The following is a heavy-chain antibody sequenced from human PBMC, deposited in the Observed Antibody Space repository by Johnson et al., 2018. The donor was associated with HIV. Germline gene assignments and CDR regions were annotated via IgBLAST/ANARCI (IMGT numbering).Heavy chain of an antibody. V-gene: IGHV3-7*03. CDR1: GFTFSSNY. Sequence: VQLVESGGGLIQPGGSLRLSCAASGFTFSSNYMSWVRQAPGKGLEWVAEIKKNGGKKYYADSLKGRFTISRDNAKNTLYLQMNSLRAEDTAVYYCARVTASRWYSDAFDFWGQGTMVTVSS. J-gene: IGHJ3*01. CDR3: ARVTASRWYSDAFDF. CDR2: IKKNGGKK. D-gene: IGHD6-13*01.